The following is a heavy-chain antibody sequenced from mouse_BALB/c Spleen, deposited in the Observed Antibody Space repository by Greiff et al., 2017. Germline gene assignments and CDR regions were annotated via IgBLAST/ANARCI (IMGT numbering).Heavy chain of an antibody. Sequence: DVKLVESGGDLVKPGGSLKLSCAASGFTFSSYGMSWVRQTPDKRLEWVATISSGGSYTYYPDSVKGRVTISRDNAKNTLYLQMSSLKSEDTAMYYCARHKSGNQAWLAYWGQGTLVTVSA. CDR2: ISSGGSYT. V-gene: IGHV5-6*02. D-gene: IGHD1-3*01. J-gene: IGHJ3*01. CDR1: GFTFSSYG. CDR3: ARHKSGNQAWLAY.